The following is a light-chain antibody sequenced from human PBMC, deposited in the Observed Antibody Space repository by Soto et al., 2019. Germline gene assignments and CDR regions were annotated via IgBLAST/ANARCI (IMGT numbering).Light chain of an antibody. J-gene: IGLJ2*01. CDR3: CSYAGSSTFDVV. V-gene: IGLV2-23*03. CDR1: SSDVGSYNL. CDR2: EGS. Sequence: QSALTQPASVSGSPGQSITISCTGTSSDVGSYNLVSWYQQHPGKAPKLMIYEGSKRPSGVSNRFSGSKSGNTASLTISGIQAEDEADSYCCSYAGSSTFDVVFGGGTKVTVL.